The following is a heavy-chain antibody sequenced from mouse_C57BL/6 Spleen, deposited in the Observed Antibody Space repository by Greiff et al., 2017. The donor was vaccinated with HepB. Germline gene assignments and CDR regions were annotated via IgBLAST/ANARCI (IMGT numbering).Heavy chain of an antibody. V-gene: IGHV2-2*01. D-gene: IGHD1-1*01. J-gene: IGHJ1*03. CDR1: GFSLTSYG. CDR3: ARNYGSRRDWYFDV. Sequence: VKLLESGPGLVQPSQSLSITCTVSGFSLTSYGVHWVRQSPGKGLEWLGVIWSGGSTDYNAAFISRLSISKDNSKSQVFFKMNSLQADDTAIYYCARNYGSRRDWYFDVCGTGTTVTVSS. CDR2: IWSGGST.